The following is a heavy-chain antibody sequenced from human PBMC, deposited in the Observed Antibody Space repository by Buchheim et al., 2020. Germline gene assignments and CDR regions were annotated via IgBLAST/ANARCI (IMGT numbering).Heavy chain of an antibody. CDR2: ISGSGGST. CDR3: ARIVGSGSYHLRELYSDY. V-gene: IGHV3-23*01. Sequence: EVQLLESGGGLVQPGGSLRLSCAASGFTFTSYAMSWVRQAPGKGLEWVSAISGSGGSTYYADSVKGRFTISRDNSKNTPYLQMNGLRAEDTAVYYCARIVGSGSYHLRELYSDYWGQGTL. D-gene: IGHD3-10*01. J-gene: IGHJ4*02. CDR1: GFTFTSYA.